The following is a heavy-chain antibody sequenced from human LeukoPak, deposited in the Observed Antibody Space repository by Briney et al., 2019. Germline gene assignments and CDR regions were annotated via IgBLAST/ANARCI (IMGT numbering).Heavy chain of an antibody. CDR3: ARDWYSSSSNYYYYMDV. Sequence: GASVKVSCKASGYTFTSYGISWVRQAPGQGLEWMGWISAYNGNTNYAQKLQGKVTMTTDTSTSTAYMELRSLRSDDTAVYYCARDWYSSSSNYYYYMDVWGKGTTVTVSS. D-gene: IGHD6-13*01. J-gene: IGHJ6*03. V-gene: IGHV1-18*01. CDR2: ISAYNGNT. CDR1: GYTFTSYG.